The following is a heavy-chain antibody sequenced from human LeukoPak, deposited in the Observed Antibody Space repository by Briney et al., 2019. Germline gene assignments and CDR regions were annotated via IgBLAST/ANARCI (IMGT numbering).Heavy chain of an antibody. J-gene: IGHJ5*02. CDR3: ARPFPSSSWFNWFDP. CDR2: TNHSGST. Sequence: NSSETLSLTCTVSGGSIRSSYYYWGWIRQPPGKGLEWIGETNHSGSTNYNPSLKSRVTISVDTSKNQFSLKLSSVTAADTAVYYCARPFPSSSWFNWFDPWGQGTLVTVSS. CDR1: GGSIRSSYYY. D-gene: IGHD6-13*01. V-gene: IGHV4-39*07.